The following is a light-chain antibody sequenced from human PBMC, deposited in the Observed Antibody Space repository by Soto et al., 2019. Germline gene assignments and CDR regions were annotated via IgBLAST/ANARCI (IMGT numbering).Light chain of an antibody. J-gene: IGLJ2*01. CDR3: SSYSSSSIL. V-gene: IGLV2-14*01. CDR2: EVS. CDR1: SSDIGAYNY. Sequence: QSVLTQPASVSESPGQSITISCTGTSSDIGAYNYVSWYQQHPNKVPKLMIYEVSNRPSGVSNRFSGSKSGNTASLTISGLQAEDEADYYCSSYSSSSILFGGGTKVTVL.